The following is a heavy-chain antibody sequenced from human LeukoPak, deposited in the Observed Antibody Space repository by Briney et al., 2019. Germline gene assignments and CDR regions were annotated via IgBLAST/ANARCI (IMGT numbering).Heavy chain of an antibody. CDR3: ARLPTGYPNWFDS. Sequence: SETLSLTCTVSGGSVNTTPYYWAWIRQPPEKGLERIGNIYSTGTTYYNASLRSWATISVDTSKNQFSLSLNSVTAADTAIYFCARLPTGYPNWFDSWGQGILVTVSS. CDR2: IYSTGTT. D-gene: IGHD3-9*01. J-gene: IGHJ5*01. V-gene: IGHV4-39*01. CDR1: GGSVNTTPYY.